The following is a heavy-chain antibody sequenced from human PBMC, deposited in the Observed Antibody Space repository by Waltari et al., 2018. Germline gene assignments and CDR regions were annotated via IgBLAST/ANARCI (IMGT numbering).Heavy chain of an antibody. Sequence: QVQLVQSGAEVKKPGSSVKVSCKASGGTFSSYAISWVRQAPGQGLEWMGRIIPIFGTANYAQKFQGRVTITADKSTSTAYMELSSLRSEDTAVYYCARDSIDPGDYDSSGYYYGAFDIWGQGTMVTVSS. CDR2: IIPIFGTA. V-gene: IGHV1-69*13. CDR1: GGTFSSYA. CDR3: ARDSIDPGDYDSSGYYYGAFDI. J-gene: IGHJ3*02. D-gene: IGHD3-22*01.